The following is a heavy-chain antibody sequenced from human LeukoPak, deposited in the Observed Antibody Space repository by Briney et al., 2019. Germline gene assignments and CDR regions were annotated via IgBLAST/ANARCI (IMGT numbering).Heavy chain of an antibody. J-gene: IGHJ6*03. CDR3: ARARRAGYMDV. V-gene: IGHV3-21*01. Sequence: GGSLRLSCAASGFTFSSYSMNWVRQAPGKGLEWVSSISSSSSYIYYAGSVKGRFTISRDNAKNSLYLQMNSLRAEDTAVYYCARARRAGYMDVWGKGTTVTVSS. CDR1: GFTFSSYS. CDR2: ISSSSSYI.